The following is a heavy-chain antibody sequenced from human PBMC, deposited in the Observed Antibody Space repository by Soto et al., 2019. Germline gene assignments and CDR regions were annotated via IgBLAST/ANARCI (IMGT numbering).Heavy chain of an antibody. CDR1: GYTFTSYD. D-gene: IGHD5-18*01. CDR3: VREGGYSYGFDY. J-gene: IGHJ4*02. V-gene: IGHV1-8*01. CDR2: MNPNSGNT. Sequence: QVQLVQSGAEVKKPGASVKVSCKASGYTFTSYDINWVRQATGQGLEWMGWMNPNSGNTGYAQKFQGRVTMSRNTSISTACMELSSLRSEDTAVYYCVREGGYSYGFDYWGQGTLVTVSS.